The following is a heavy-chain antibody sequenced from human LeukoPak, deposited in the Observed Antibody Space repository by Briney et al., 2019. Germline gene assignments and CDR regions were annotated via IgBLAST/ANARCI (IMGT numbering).Heavy chain of an antibody. Sequence: PSETLSLTCTVSGGSISSGGYYWSWIRQPPGKGLEWIGYIYQSGSTYYNPSLKSRVTISLDRSTNQFSLKLSSVTAADTAVYYCARGRGAARPMCFPVWGQGTLVTVSS. J-gene: IGHJ4*02. CDR2: IYQSGST. D-gene: IGHD6-6*01. CDR1: GGSISSGGYY. V-gene: IGHV4-30-2*01. CDR3: ARGRGAARPMCFPV.